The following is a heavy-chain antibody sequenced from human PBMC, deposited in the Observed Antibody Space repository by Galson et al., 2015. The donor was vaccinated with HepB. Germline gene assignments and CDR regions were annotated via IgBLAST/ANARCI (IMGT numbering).Heavy chain of an antibody. J-gene: IGHJ6*02. CDR1: GFTFSGSA. V-gene: IGHV3-73*01. CDR2: IRSKANSYAT. CDR3: TSVPRIVGATSYYGMDV. D-gene: IGHD1-26*01. Sequence: SLRLSCAASGFTFSGSAMHWVRQASGQGLEWVGRIRSKANSYATAYAASVKGRFTISREDAKNTAYLQMNSLKTEDTAVYYCTSVPRIVGATSYYGMDVWGQGTTVTVSS.